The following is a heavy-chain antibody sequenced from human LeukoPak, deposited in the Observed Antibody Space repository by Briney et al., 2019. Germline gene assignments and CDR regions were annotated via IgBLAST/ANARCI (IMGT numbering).Heavy chain of an antibody. V-gene: IGHV4-38-2*01. J-gene: IGHJ4*02. CDR2: IYHSGDT. D-gene: IGHD4-17*01. CDR3: AKVGAYGDYARHDY. CDR1: GYSISSGYY. Sequence: SETLSLTCAVSGYSISSGYYWGWIRQPPGKGLEWIGNIYHSGDTYYNPSLKSRVTISADTSKNQFSLKLSSVTAPDTAVYYCAKVGAYGDYARHDYWGQGTLVTVSS.